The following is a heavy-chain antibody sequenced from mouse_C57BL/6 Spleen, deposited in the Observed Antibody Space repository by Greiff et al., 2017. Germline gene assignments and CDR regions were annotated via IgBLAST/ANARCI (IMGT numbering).Heavy chain of an antibody. J-gene: IGHJ3*01. Sequence: VKLQQPGAELVKPGASVKLSCKASGYTFTSYWMHWVKQRPGQGLEWIGMIHPNSGSTNYNEKFKSKATLTVDKSSSTAYMQLSSLTSEDSAVYYCARNYDYDEGFAYWGQGTLVTVSA. CDR2: IHPNSGST. CDR3: ARNYDYDEGFAY. D-gene: IGHD2-4*01. CDR1: GYTFTSYW. V-gene: IGHV1-64*01.